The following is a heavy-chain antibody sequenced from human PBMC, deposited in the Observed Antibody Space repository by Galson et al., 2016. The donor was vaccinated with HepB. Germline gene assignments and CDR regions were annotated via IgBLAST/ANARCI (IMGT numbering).Heavy chain of an antibody. D-gene: IGHD3-22*01. V-gene: IGHV4-61*01. CDR3: ARASGPLTYYYDSSGYEDY. CDR2: IHDSGST. CDR1: GGSVSSGTYY. J-gene: IGHJ4*02. Sequence: SETLSLTCTVSGGSVSSGTYYWSWIRQPPGKGLEWIGYIHDSGSTNYNPSLKSRVTISVDTSKNQFSLRLNSVTAADTAVYYCARASGPLTYYYDSSGYEDYWGQATLVTVSS.